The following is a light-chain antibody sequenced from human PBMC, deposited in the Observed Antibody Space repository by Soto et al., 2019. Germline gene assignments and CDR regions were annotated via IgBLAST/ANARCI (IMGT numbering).Light chain of an antibody. Sequence: EIVLTQSPATLSLSPGERATLSCRASQSVSSYLAWYQQKPGQAPRLLIYDASSRATGIPARFSGSGSGTDFTLTISSIEHEDFAVYYCQQRSNWPRTFGPGTKVDIK. CDR3: QQRSNWPRT. V-gene: IGKV3-11*01. CDR1: QSVSSY. CDR2: DAS. J-gene: IGKJ3*01.